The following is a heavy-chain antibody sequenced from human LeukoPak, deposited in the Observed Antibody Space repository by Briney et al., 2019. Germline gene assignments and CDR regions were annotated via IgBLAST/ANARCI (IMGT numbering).Heavy chain of an antibody. V-gene: IGHV3-48*04. J-gene: IGHJ4*02. D-gene: IGHD3-22*01. CDR1: ELIFSSYS. CDR2: ISSSSSTI. Sequence: PGGSLRLSCAASELIFSSYSMNWVRQTPGKGLEWVSYISSSSSTIYYADSVKGRFTISRDNAKNSLYLQMNSLRAEDTAVYYCARHYYDSSGYSLGQDYWGQGTLVTVSS. CDR3: ARHYYDSSGYSLGQDY.